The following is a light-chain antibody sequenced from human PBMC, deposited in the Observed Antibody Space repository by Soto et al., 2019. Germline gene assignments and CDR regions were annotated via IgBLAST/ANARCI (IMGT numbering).Light chain of an antibody. J-gene: IGKJ2*01. CDR1: QSVLYSSNNKNY. Sequence: DIVMTQSPDSLAVSLGERATINCKSSQSVLYSSNNKNYLAWYQQKPGQPPKLLIYWASTRESGVPDRFSGSGSGTDFTLTISSLQAEDVAVYYCQQYYSTPQTFGQGTELEIK. CDR2: WAS. V-gene: IGKV4-1*01. CDR3: QQYYSTPQT.